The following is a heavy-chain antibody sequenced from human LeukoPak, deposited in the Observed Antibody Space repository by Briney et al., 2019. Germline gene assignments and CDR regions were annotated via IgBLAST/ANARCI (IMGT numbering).Heavy chain of an antibody. D-gene: IGHD3-22*01. CDR3: STSLSSGYYIDY. CDR1: AFTFSNAW. J-gene: IGHJ4*02. Sequence: GGSLRLSCAASAFTFSNAWMNWVRQAPGKGLEWVGRIKSKIDGWTIDYAAPVKGRFTISRDDSKNMFYLQMTSLKTEDTAVYYCSTSLSSGYYIDYWGQGTLVTVSS. V-gene: IGHV3-15*01. CDR2: IKSKIDGWTI.